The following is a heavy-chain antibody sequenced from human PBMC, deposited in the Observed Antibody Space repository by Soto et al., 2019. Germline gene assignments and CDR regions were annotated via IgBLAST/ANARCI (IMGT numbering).Heavy chain of an antibody. CDR3: ASAPRIAAAGRQGESTQTRKNYYYYYGMDV. CDR1: GFTVSSYG. J-gene: IGHJ6*02. CDR2: IGTAGDT. Sequence: GSQRRSCEARGFTVSSYGRHWVRQDTGKGLEWVSAIGTAGDTYYPGSVKGRFTISRENAKNSLYLQMNSLRAEDTAVYYCASAPRIAAAGRQGESTQTRKNYYYYYGMDVWGQGTTVTVSS. V-gene: IGHV3-13*01. D-gene: IGHD6-13*01.